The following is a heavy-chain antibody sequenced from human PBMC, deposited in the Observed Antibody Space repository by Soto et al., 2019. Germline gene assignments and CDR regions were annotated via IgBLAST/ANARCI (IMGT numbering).Heavy chain of an antibody. CDR3: AREGGDTGRGDGAFDI. Sequence: QVQLVQSGAEVKKPGSSVNVSCTASGGTFSSYAISWVRQAPGQGLEWMGGIIPNFGTANYAQKFQGRVTITADKSTSTAYMELSSLRSEDTAVYYCAREGGDTGRGDGAFDIWGQGTMVTVSS. J-gene: IGHJ3*02. CDR2: IIPNFGTA. V-gene: IGHV1-69*06. D-gene: IGHD3-10*01. CDR1: GGTFSSYA.